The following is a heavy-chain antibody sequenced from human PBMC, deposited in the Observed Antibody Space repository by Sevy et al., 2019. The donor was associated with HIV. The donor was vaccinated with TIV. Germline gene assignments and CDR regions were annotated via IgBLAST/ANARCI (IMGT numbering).Heavy chain of an antibody. D-gene: IGHD4-17*01. CDR2: ISSSSTYT. CDR1: GFTFSDYY. J-gene: IGHJ4*02. V-gene: IGHV3-11*06. CDR3: ARDRRNYGGQYFDY. Sequence: GVSLRLSCAASGFTFSDYYMSWIRQAPGKGLEWVSYISSSSTYTNYADSVKGRFTISRDNAKNSLYLQMNSLRAEDTAVYYCARDRRNYGGQYFDYWGQGTLVTVSS.